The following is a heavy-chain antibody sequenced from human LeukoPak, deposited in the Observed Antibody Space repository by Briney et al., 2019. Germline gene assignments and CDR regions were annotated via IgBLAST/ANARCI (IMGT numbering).Heavy chain of an antibody. V-gene: IGHV4-59*01. CDR1: GGSISRYY. Sequence: SETLSLTCTVSGGSISRYYWSWIRQPPGKGLGWIWYVYYGGGTNYNPSLKGRVTISVATSKNHCFFKLSSLTTAEPAVYYCARERRAFDIWGQGTMVTVSS. J-gene: IGHJ3*02. CDR2: VYYGGGT. CDR3: ARERRAFDI.